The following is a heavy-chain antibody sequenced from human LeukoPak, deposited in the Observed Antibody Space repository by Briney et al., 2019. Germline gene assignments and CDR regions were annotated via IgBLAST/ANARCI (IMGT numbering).Heavy chain of an antibody. CDR2: IGDTT. D-gene: IGHD2-15*01. CDR3: ASTLSCRGGSCYSGFDY. J-gene: IGHJ4*02. V-gene: IGHV3-23*01. CDR1: GFTFSIYA. Sequence: LSGGSLRLSCAASGFTFSIYAMSWVRQAPGKGLESVSAIGDTTYYADSVEGRLTISRDNSKNTLYLQMNSLRAEDTAVYYCASTLSCRGGSCYSGFDYWGQGTLVPVSS.